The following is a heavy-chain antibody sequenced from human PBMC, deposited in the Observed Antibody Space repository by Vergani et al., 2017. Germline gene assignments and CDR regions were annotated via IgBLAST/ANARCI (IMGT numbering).Heavy chain of an antibody. J-gene: IGHJ2*01. Sequence: QVQLVESGGGVVQPGRSLRLSCAASGFTFSSYGMHWVRQAPGKGLEWVAVIWYDGSKKYYADSVKGRFTISRDNSKNTLLLQMNSLRAEDTAVYYCAKGDEYWYFDLWGRGTLVTVSS. CDR1: GFTFSSYG. V-gene: IGHV3-33*06. CDR2: IWYDGSKK. CDR3: AKGDEYWYFDL.